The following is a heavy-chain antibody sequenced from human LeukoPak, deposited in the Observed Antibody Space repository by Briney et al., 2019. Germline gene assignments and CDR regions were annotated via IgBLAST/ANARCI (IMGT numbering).Heavy chain of an antibody. CDR2: ISYDGSNK. Sequence: GGSLRLSCAASGFTFSSYGMHWVRQAPGEGLEWVAVISYDGSNKYYADSVKGRFTISRDNSKNTLYLQMNSLRAEDTAVYYCREMGSGRDYWGQGTLVTVSS. J-gene: IGHJ4*02. D-gene: IGHD3-3*01. CDR1: GFTFSSYG. CDR3: REMGSGRDY. V-gene: IGHV3-30*03.